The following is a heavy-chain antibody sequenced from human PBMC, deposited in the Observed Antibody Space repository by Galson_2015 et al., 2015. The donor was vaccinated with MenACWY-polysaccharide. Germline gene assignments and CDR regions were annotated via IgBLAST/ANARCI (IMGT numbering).Heavy chain of an antibody. V-gene: IGHV3-7*01. CDR1: GFTFSNYW. Sequence: SLRLSCAASGFTFSNYWMSWVRQAPGKGLEWVANIKQDGSAEYYVDSVRGRFTISRDNAKNSLYLQMNSLRADDTTVYYCARDYCDRITCSGMDVWGQGTTVTVSS. CDR3: ARDYCDRITCSGMDV. J-gene: IGHJ6*02. CDR2: IKQDGSAE. D-gene: IGHD2/OR15-2a*01.